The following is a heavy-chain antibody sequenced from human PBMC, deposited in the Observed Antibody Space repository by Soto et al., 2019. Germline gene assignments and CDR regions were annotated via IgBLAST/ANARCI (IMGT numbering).Heavy chain of an antibody. CDR2: IYPGDSDT. D-gene: IGHD2-15*01. CDR1: GYSLTSYW. J-gene: IGHJ4*02. CDR3: ASLVDCSPYSYYFDF. V-gene: IGHV5-51*01. Sequence: GESLQISCKGSGYSLTSYWNGWVRQMPGKGLEWMGIIYPGDSDTRYSPSFQGQVTISADKSISTADLHWSSLKASDTAMYYCASLVDCSPYSYYFDFWGQGTLVTVSS.